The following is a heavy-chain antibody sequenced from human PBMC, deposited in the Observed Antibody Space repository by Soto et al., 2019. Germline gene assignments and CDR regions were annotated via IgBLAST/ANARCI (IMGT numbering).Heavy chain of an antibody. Sequence: QVQLQESGPGLVKPSGTLSLTCAVSGVSISSHDWWTWVRQPPGKGLEWIGESHQSGNTNYNSSLESRVTISVDKSKNMFSLQLNSVTVADASVYYCATRDTGRVYWGQGTLVTVSS. D-gene: IGHD5-18*01. CDR1: GVSISSHDW. V-gene: IGHV4-4*02. CDR2: SHQSGNT. J-gene: IGHJ4*02. CDR3: ATRDTGRVY.